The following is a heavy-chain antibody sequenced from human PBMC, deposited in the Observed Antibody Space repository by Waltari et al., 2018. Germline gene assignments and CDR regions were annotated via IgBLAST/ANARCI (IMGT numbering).Heavy chain of an antibody. V-gene: IGHV4-59*01. CDR1: GTSISIYY. CDR3: ARTSGAAAGKFDY. CDR2: ISDSGST. Sequence: QVQLQESGPGLVKPSETLSLTCTVSGTSISIYYWTWIRQPPGKGLEWIGYISDSGSTSYNPSLKSRVTISGDTSKNHFSLKLSSVTAADTAVYYCARTSGAAAGKFDYWGQGTLVTVSS. D-gene: IGHD6-13*01. J-gene: IGHJ4*02.